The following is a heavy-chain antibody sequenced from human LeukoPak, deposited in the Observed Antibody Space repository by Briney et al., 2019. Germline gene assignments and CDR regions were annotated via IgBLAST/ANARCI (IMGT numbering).Heavy chain of an antibody. CDR2: TYYRSKWYN. J-gene: IGHJ4*02. CDR3: ARAFGGWSDY. Sequence: AWNWIXQSPSRGLEWLGRTYYRSKWYNDYAVSVKSRITINPDTSKNQFSLQLNPVTPEDTAVYYCARAFGGWSDYWGQGTLVTVSS. V-gene: IGHV6-1*01. D-gene: IGHD6-19*01. CDR1: A.